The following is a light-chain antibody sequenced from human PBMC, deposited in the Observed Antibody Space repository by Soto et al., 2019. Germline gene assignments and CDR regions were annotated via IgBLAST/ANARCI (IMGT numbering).Light chain of an antibody. CDR3: HQYDSTPPT. J-gene: IGKJ3*01. V-gene: IGKV3-20*01. Sequence: EIVLTQSPGTLSLSPGERATLSCRASQSVSRNYLGWYQQKPGQAPRLLIYAASSRAAGIPDRFSGSGSGTDFTLIISRREPEDFAVYYCHQYDSTPPTFGPGTKVDIK. CDR2: AAS. CDR1: QSVSRNY.